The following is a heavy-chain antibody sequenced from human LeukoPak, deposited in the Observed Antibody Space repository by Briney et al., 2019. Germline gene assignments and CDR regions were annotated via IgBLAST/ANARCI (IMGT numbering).Heavy chain of an antibody. CDR3: AKRGVVIRGILVIGYHQEAYHYDF. D-gene: IGHD3-10*01. CDR2: IRERGGST. V-gene: IGHV3-23*01. J-gene: IGHJ4*02. CDR1: GISLSNYA. Sequence: GGSLRLSCVVSGISLSNYAMTWVRQAPGKGLEWVSYIRERGGSTTYSDSLKGRFTISRDTSLNTLYLQMNNLRAEDTAVYFCAKRGVVIRGILVIGYHQEAYHYDFWGQGVLVTVSS.